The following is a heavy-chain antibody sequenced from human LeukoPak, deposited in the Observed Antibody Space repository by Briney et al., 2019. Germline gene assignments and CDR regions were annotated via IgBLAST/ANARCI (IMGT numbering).Heavy chain of an antibody. CDR1: GFTFSSYA. D-gene: IGHD2-8*01. CDR2: ISYDGSNK. CDR3: AREQVRMGWSFDY. Sequence: GGSLRLFCAASGFTFSSYAMHWVRQAPGKGLEWVAVISYDGSNKYYADSVKGRFTISRDNSKNTLYLQMNSLRAEDTAVYYCAREQVRMGWSFDYWGQGTLVTVSS. J-gene: IGHJ4*02. V-gene: IGHV3-30*04.